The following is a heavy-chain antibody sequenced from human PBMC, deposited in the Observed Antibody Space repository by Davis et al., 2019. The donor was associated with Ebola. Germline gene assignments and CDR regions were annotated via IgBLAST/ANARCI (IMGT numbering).Heavy chain of an antibody. CDR2: INSDGSST. V-gene: IGHV3-74*01. J-gene: IGHJ5*02. D-gene: IGHD2-15*01. Sequence: HTGGSLRLSCAASGFTFSSYWMHWVRQAPGKGLVWVSRINSDGSSTSYADSVKGRFTISRDNAKNTLYVQMNSLRAKDTAVYYCARGNRYCSGDTCANWLDPWGQGTLVTVSS. CDR3: ARGNRYCSGDTCANWLDP. CDR1: GFTFSSYW.